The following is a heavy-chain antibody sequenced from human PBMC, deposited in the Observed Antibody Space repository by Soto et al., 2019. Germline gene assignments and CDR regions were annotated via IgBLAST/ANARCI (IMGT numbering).Heavy chain of an antibody. J-gene: IGHJ5*02. CDR3: ARGSFSSSSSWFDP. CDR1: GGSISSGGYS. V-gene: IGHV4-31*03. CDR2: IYYSGRT. D-gene: IGHD6-6*01. Sequence: QVQLQESGPGLVKPSQTLSLTCTVSGGSISSGGYSWSWIRQHPGKGLEWIGYIYYSGRTYYNPSLHSRVSIAVDTTENQFSLKLTSVTAADTSVYYCARGSFSSSSSWFDPWGRGTLVTVSS.